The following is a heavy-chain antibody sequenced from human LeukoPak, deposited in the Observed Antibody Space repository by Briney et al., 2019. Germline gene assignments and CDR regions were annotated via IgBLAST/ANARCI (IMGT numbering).Heavy chain of an antibody. Sequence: PGESLKISCKVSGYILTNNWIGWVRQVPGKGLEWMGLIYPGYSDAKYSPSFQGQVTFSVDKSISTAYLQWSSLKASDTAMYYCARLEGVRGVTPIDYWGQGTLVTVSS. CDR2: IYPGYSDA. CDR1: GYILTNNW. CDR3: ARLEGVRGVTPIDY. J-gene: IGHJ4*02. V-gene: IGHV5-51*03. D-gene: IGHD3-10*01.